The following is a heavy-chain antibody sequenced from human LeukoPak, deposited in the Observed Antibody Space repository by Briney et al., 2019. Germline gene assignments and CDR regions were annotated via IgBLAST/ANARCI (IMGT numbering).Heavy chain of an antibody. V-gene: IGHV3-30-3*01. CDR2: ISYDGSNK. Sequence: PGRSLRLSCAASGFTFSSYAMHWVRQAPGKGLEWVAVISYDGSNKYYADSVKGRFTISRDNSKNTLYLQMNSLRAEDTAVYYCASERDRYYFDYWGQGTPVTVSS. J-gene: IGHJ4*02. CDR3: ASERDRYYFDY. CDR1: GFTFSSYA.